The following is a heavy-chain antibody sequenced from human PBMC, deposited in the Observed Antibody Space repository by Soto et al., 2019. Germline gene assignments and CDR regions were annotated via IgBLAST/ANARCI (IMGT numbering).Heavy chain of an antibody. D-gene: IGHD3-16*01. CDR2: ISSSSSYI. CDR1: GFTFSNYA. J-gene: IGHJ3*02. CDR3: ARDFSRDPTLLGDAFDI. V-gene: IGHV3-21*01. Sequence: PGGSLRLSCAASGFTFSNYAMSWVRQAPGKGLEWVSSISSSSSYIYYADSVKGRFTISRDNAKNSLYLQMNSLRAEDTAVYYCARDFSRDPTLLGDAFDIWGQGTMVTVSS.